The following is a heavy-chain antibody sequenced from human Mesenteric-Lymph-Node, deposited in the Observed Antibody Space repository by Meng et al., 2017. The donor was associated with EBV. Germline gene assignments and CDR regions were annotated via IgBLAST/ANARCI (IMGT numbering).Heavy chain of an antibody. J-gene: IGHJ4*02. V-gene: IGHV4-61*01. Sequence: QVHLQEACPGLVKASETLSLTCTASGGSVSSGSQYWSWIRQPPGKGLEWIGYIYYSGSTKYNPSLKSRVTMSVDTSKNQFSLRLNSVTAADTAVYYCAGSGSGSYYAIYYFDFWGQGTLVTVSS. D-gene: IGHD3-10*01. CDR2: IYYSGST. CDR3: AGSGSGSYYAIYYFDF. CDR1: GGSVSSGSQY.